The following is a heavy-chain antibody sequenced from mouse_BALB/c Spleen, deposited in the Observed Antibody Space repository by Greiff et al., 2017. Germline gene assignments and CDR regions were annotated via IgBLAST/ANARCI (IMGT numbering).Heavy chain of an antibody. D-gene: IGHD1-2*01. CDR1: GFTFTDYY. CDR3: ARDTATTWFAY. CDR2: IRNKANGYTT. Sequence: EVQGVESGGGLVQPGGSLRLSCATSGFTFTDYYMSWVRQPPGKALEWLGFIRNKANGYTTEYSASVKGRFTISRDKSQSILYLQMNTLRAEDSATYYVARDTATTWFAYWGQGTLVTVSA. J-gene: IGHJ3*01. V-gene: IGHV7-3*02.